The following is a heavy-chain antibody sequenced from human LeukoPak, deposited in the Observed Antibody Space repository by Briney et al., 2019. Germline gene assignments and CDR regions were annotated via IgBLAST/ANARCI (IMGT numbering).Heavy chain of an antibody. CDR3: AKGVSIYYGSGDAFDI. J-gene: IGHJ3*02. Sequence: GGSLRLSCAASGFTFSSYAMHWVRQAPGKGLEWVAVISYDGSNKYYADSVKGRFTISRDNSKNTLYLQMNSLRAEDTAVYYCAKGVSIYYGSGDAFDIWGQGTMVTVSS. D-gene: IGHD3-10*01. CDR2: ISYDGSNK. CDR1: GFTFSSYA. V-gene: IGHV3-30-3*01.